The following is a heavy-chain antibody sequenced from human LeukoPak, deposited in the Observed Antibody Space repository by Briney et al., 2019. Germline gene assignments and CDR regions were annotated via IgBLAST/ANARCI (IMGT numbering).Heavy chain of an antibody. CDR2: ISYDGSNK. V-gene: IGHV3-30*03. CDR1: GFTFSSYS. Sequence: GGSLRLSCAASGFTFSSYSMNWVRQAPGKGLEWVAVISYDGSNKYYADSVKGRFTISRDNSKNTLYLQMNSLRAEDTAVYYCARDNWNDCWGQGTLVTVSS. J-gene: IGHJ5*01. CDR3: ARDNWNDC.